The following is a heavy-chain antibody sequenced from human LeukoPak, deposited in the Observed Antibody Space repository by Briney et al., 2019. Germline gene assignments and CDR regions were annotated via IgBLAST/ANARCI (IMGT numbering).Heavy chain of an antibody. CDR2: IIPILGIA. CDR3: ARLYIVVVPAAITPYGMDV. V-gene: IGHV1-69*04. D-gene: IGHD2-2*01. CDR1: GGTFSSYA. Sequence: SVKVSCKASGGTFSSYAISWVRQAPGQGLEWMGRIIPILGIANYAQKFQGRVTITADKSTSTAYMELSSLRSEDTAVYYCARLYIVVVPAAITPYGMDVWGQGTTVTVSS. J-gene: IGHJ6*02.